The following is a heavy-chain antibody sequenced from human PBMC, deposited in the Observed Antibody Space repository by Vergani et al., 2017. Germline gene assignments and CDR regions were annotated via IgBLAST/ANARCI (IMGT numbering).Heavy chain of an antibody. CDR2: IIPIFGTA. V-gene: IGHV1-69*01. CDR3: ARHYYDSSGYDGFDY. J-gene: IGHJ4*02. Sequence: QVQLVQSGAEVKKPGSSVKVSCKASGGTFSSYAISWVRQAPGQGLDWMGGIIPIFGTANYAQKFQGRVTITADESTSTAYMELSSLRSEDTAVYYCARHYYDSSGYDGFDYWGQGTLVTVSS. D-gene: IGHD3-22*01. CDR1: GGTFSSYA.